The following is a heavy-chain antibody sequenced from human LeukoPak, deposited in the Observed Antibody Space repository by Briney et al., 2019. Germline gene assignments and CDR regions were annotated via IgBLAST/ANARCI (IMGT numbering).Heavy chain of an antibody. CDR2: INHSGST. CDR3: ASGSGAPVWFDP. CDR1: GGSFSGYY. Sequence: PSETLSLTCAVYGGSFSGYYWSWIRQPPGKGLEWIGEINHSGSTNYNPSLKSRVTISVDTSKDQFSLKLSSVTAADTAVYYCASGSGAPVWFDPWGQGTLVTVSS. D-gene: IGHD7-27*01. J-gene: IGHJ5*02. V-gene: IGHV4-34*01.